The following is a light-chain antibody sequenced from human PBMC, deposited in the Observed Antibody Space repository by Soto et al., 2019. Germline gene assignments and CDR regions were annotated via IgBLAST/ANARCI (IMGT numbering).Light chain of an antibody. CDR1: SSNIGSNY. J-gene: IGLJ1*01. V-gene: IGLV1-47*02. CDR3: AAWDVSLSGYV. Sequence: QPVLTQPPSASGTPGQRVTISCSGSSSNIGSNYVYWYQQLPGTAPKLLIYSNNQRPSGVPDRFSGSKSGTSASLAISGLRSEDEAAYYCAAWDVSLSGYVFGTGTKLTVL. CDR2: SNN.